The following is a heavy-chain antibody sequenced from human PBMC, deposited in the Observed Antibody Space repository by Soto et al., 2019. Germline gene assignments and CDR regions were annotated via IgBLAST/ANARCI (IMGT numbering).Heavy chain of an antibody. CDR1: GGSFSGYY. D-gene: IGHD3-22*01. CDR3: ARHNCASSGYYFYYYGIDV. V-gene: IGHV4-34*01. J-gene: IGHJ6*02. CDR2: INHSGNT. Sequence: QVQLQQWGAGLLKPSETLSLPCAVYGGSFSGYYWCWIRQPPGKGLEGIGEINHSGNTNYNPSLNTRVTISVDTSTNQFSVKLSSVTAASPAVYYCARHNCASSGYYFYYYGIDVWGQGTTVTVSS.